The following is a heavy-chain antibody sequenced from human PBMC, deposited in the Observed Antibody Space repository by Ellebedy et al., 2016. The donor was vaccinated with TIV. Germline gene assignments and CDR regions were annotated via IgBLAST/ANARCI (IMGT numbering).Heavy chain of an antibody. CDR3: ARAPPTKNYDFWSGQGYWFDP. J-gene: IGHJ5*02. V-gene: IGHV4-59*01. Sequence: MPSETLSLTCTVSGGSFSSYYRRWLRQPPGKALEWIGYIYYSGSTNYNPSLKSRVTISVDTSKHQFSLTLSSVTAADTAVYYCARAPPTKNYDFWSGQGYWFDPWGQGTLVTVSS. CDR1: GGSFSSYY. D-gene: IGHD3-3*01. CDR2: IYYSGST.